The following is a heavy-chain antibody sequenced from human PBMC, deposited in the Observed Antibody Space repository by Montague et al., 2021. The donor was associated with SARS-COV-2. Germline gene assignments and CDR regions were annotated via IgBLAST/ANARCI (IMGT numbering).Heavy chain of an antibody. Sequence: TLSLTCTVSGGSISRGYYYWSWIRLPAGKGLEWIGRIYRSGXPXYXXXXEXQVVLSVDTSRNQFSMKMTSVTAADTAMYYCARGVDTGVVTVTGGFDSWGQGTLVIVSS. CDR2: IYRSGXP. D-gene: IGHD5-18*01. V-gene: IGHV4-61*02. CDR1: GGSISRGYYY. J-gene: IGHJ4*02. CDR3: ARGVDTGVVTVTGGFDS.